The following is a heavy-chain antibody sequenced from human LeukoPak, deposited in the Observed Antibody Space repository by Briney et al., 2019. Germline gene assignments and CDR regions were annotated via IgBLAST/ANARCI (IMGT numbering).Heavy chain of an antibody. V-gene: IGHV4-34*01. Sequence: SETLSLTCAVYGGSFSGYYWSWIRQPPGKGLEWIGEINHSGSTNYNPSLKSRVTISVDTSKNQFSLKLSSVTAADTAVYYCARWGIQAFFDYWGQGTLVTVSS. D-gene: IGHD6-13*01. CDR2: INHSGST. CDR1: GGSFSGYY. J-gene: IGHJ4*02. CDR3: ARWGIQAFFDY.